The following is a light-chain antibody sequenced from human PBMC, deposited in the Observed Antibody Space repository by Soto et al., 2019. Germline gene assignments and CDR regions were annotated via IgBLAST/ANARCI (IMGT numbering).Light chain of an antibody. CDR2: GAS. Sequence: PGARGPLSCRATQTITSSYLAWYQQKPGQAPRLLIYGASTRATGIPERFSGSGSGTEFTLTISSLQSEDFAVYYCQQYTNWPKTFGQGTRWIS. CDR1: QTITSSY. J-gene: IGKJ1*01. CDR3: QQYTNWPKT. V-gene: IGKV3D-15*01.